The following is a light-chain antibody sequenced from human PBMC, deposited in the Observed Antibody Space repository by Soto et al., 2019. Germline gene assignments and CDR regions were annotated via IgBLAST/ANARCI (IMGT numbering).Light chain of an antibody. Sequence: SYELTQPPSVSVSPGQTASITCSGDKLGDKYACWYQQKPGQSPVLVIYQDSKRPSGIPERFSGSNSGNTATLTISGTQAMDEADYSCQAWDSSTAVFGGATKLTVL. V-gene: IGLV3-1*01. CDR2: QDS. CDR1: KLGDKY. J-gene: IGLJ2*01. CDR3: QAWDSSTAV.